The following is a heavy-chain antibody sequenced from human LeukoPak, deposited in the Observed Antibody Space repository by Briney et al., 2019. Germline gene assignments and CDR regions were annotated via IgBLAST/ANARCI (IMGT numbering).Heavy chain of an antibody. V-gene: IGHV1-8*01. CDR2: MNPNSGNT. CDR1: GYTFTSYD. Sequence: WASVKVSCKASGYTFTSYDISWVRQATGQGLEWMGWMNPNSGNTGYAQKFQGRVTMTRNSSITTAYMELSSLRSEDTAVYYCARRHGRCSDGSCYYPDYWGQGPLVTVSS. D-gene: IGHD2-15*01. J-gene: IGHJ4*02. CDR3: ARRHGRCSDGSCYYPDY.